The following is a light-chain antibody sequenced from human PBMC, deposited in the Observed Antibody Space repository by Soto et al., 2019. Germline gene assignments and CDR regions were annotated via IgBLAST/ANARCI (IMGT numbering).Light chain of an antibody. V-gene: IGKV3-15*01. Sequence: EIVMTQSPATLSVSPGERATLSCRASQSVSSNLALYQQKPGQAPRLLIYGASTRATGIPARFSGSGSGTEFTLTISRLQSEDFSVYYCQQYKNWPLTFGQGTKVEIK. J-gene: IGKJ1*01. CDR1: QSVSSN. CDR2: GAS. CDR3: QQYKNWPLT.